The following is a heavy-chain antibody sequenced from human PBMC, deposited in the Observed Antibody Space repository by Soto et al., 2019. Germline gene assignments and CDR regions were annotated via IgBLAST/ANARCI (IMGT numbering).Heavy chain of an antibody. CDR1: GGTFSSYA. Sequence: QVQLVQSGAEVKKPGSSVKISCKASGGTFSSYAISWVRQAPGQGLEWMGGIIPIFGTANYAQKFQGRVTITADKSTSTAYMELSSLRSEDTAVHYCAGIEYPLVYYYGMDVWGQGTTVTVSS. CDR3: AGIEYPLVYYYGMDV. CDR2: IIPIFGTA. D-gene: IGHD2-2*01. J-gene: IGHJ6*02. V-gene: IGHV1-69*06.